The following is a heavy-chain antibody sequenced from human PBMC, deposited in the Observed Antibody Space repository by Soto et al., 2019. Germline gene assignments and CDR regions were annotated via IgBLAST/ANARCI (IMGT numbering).Heavy chain of an antibody. Sequence: PGGSLRLSCAASGFTFSSYGMHWVRQAPGKGLEWVAVITLDGSNKYYADSVKGRFTISRDNSKNTVYLQMNSLRAEDTAVHYCATGFRTSGNYFDYWGQGTLVTVSS. V-gene: IGHV3-30*03. J-gene: IGHJ4*02. CDR2: ITLDGSNK. CDR3: ATGFRTSGNYFDY. CDR1: GFTFSSYG. D-gene: IGHD1-26*01.